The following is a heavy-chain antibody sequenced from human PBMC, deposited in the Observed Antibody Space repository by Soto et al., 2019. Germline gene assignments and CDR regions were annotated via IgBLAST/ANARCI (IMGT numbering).Heavy chain of an antibody. J-gene: IGHJ4*02. D-gene: IGHD3-22*01. CDR2: ISYDGSNK. CDR3: ARGGYYYVDPYIY. Sequence: QVQLVESGGGVVQPGTSLRLSCAASGFTFSSYGMHWVRQAPGKGLEWVTIISYDGSNKYYADSVKGRFTISRDNSKNTVYLQMNSLRAEDTAVYYCARGGYYYVDPYIYWGQGTLVTVSS. CDR1: GFTFSSYG. V-gene: IGHV3-30*03.